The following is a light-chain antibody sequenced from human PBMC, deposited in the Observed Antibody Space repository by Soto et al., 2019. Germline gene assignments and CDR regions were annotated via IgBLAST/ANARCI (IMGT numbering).Light chain of an antibody. CDR3: LLSYTGAEWV. J-gene: IGLJ2*01. CDR2: DTS. V-gene: IGLV7-46*01. Sequence: QAVVTQEPSLTVSPGGTVTLTCGSSTGAVTSGHYPYWFQQMPGQAPRTLIYDTSSKHSWTPARFSGSLLGGKAALTLSGAQPDDEADYYCLLSYTGAEWVFGGGTKLTVL. CDR1: TGAVTSGHY.